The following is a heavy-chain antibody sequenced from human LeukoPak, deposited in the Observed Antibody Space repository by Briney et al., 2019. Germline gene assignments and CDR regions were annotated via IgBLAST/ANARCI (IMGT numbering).Heavy chain of an antibody. CDR1: GGTFSSYA. CDR2: IIPIFGTA. D-gene: IGHD1-26*01. J-gene: IGHJ4*02. CDR3: ARSGATSAGDFDY. V-gene: IGHV1-69*05. Sequence: SAKVSCKASGGTFSSYAISWVRQAPGQGLEWMGGIIPIFGTANYAQKFQGRVTITTDESTSTAYMELSSLRSEDTAVYYCARSGATSAGDFDYWGQGTLVTVSS.